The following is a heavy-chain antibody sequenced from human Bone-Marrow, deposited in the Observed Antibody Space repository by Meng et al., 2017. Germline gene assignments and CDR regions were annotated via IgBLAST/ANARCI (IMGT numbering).Heavy chain of an antibody. Sequence: QVQRVQPGVEGNKPGAEVKISCKASGYTFTSYGISWVRQAPGQGLEWMGWISAYNGNTNYAQKLQGRVTMTTDTSTSTAYMELRSLRSDDTAVYYCARGAWVRGVSHNDYWGQGTLVTVSS. J-gene: IGHJ4*02. CDR3: ARGAWVRGVSHNDY. V-gene: IGHV1-18*01. D-gene: IGHD3-10*01. CDR2: ISAYNGNT. CDR1: GYTFTSYG.